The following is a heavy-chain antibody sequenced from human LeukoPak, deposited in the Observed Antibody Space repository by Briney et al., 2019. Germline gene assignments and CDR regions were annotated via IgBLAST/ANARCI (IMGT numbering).Heavy chain of an antibody. D-gene: IGHD3-16*01. CDR2: VGGDGRFT. CDR3: GKEGGA. CDR1: GFTFSSFY. Sequence: GGSLRLSCAASGFTFSSFYMSWVRQAPGKGLEWVSSVGGDGRFTYHADSLGGRFTISRDNSKDMLYLQMNSLKVEDTATYYCGKEGGAWGQGTKVTVSS. V-gene: IGHV3-23*01. J-gene: IGHJ5*02.